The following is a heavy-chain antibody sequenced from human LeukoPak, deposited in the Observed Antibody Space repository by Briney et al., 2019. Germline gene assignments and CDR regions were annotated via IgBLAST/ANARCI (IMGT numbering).Heavy chain of an antibody. CDR3: ARATESYYYDSSGYYSDAFDI. Sequence: SETLSLTCTVSGGSISSYYWSWIRQPPGKALEWIGYIYYSGSTNYNPSLKSRVTISVDTSKNQFSLKLSSVTAADTAVYYCARATESYYYDSSGYYSDAFDIWGQGTMVTVSS. CDR1: GGSISSYY. CDR2: IYYSGST. J-gene: IGHJ3*02. V-gene: IGHV4-59*08. D-gene: IGHD3-22*01.